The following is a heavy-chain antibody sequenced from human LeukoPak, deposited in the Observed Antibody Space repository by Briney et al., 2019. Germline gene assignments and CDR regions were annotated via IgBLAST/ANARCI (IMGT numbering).Heavy chain of an antibody. Sequence: SETLSLTCTVSGGSISSSSYYWGWIRQPPGKGLEWIGSIYYSGSTYYNLSLKSRVTIFVDTSKNQFSLKLSSVTAADTAVYYCARGGNWNYGWFDPWGQGTLVTVSS. V-gene: IGHV4-39*01. CDR2: IYYSGST. CDR3: ARGGNWNYGWFDP. D-gene: IGHD1-7*01. J-gene: IGHJ5*02. CDR1: GGSISSSSYY.